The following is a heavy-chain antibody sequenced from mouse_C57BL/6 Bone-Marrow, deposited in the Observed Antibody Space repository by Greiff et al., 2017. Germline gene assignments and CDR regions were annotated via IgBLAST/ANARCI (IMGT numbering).Heavy chain of an antibody. Sequence: VQLQQPGAELVMPGASVKLSCKASGYTFTSYWMHWVKQRPGQGLEWIGEIDPSDSYTNYNQTFKGKSTLTVDKSSSTAYMQRSSLTSEDSAVYYCARDLIITTVVAADYWGQGTTRTVPS. V-gene: IGHV1-69*01. CDR3: ARDLIITTVVAADY. CDR1: GYTFTSYW. D-gene: IGHD1-1*01. J-gene: IGHJ2*01. CDR2: IDPSDSYT.